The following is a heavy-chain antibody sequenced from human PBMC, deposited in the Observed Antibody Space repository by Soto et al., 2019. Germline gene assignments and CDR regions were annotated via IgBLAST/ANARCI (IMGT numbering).Heavy chain of an antibody. V-gene: IGHV2-5*02. D-gene: IGHD3-16*01. CDR3: AHKGGGDRILDY. CDR2: IYWDDAK. CDR1: GFSLSASGVG. Sequence: QITLKEAGPTLVKPTQTLTLTCTFSGFSLSASGVGVGWIRQPPGKALEWLAIIYWDDAKHYSPSLKSSLTITKDTTKNQVVQKMTNMDPVDTATYYYAHKGGGDRILDYWGQGTLVTVSS. J-gene: IGHJ4*02.